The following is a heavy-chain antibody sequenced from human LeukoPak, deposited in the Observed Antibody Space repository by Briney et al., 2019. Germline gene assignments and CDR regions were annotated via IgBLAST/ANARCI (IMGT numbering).Heavy chain of an antibody. CDR1: GGSFSGYY. CDR2: INHSGST. J-gene: IGHJ4*02. CDR3: ARAKWLRFFDY. V-gene: IGHV4-34*01. D-gene: IGHD5-12*01. Sequence: KPSETLSLTCAVYGGSFSGYYWSWIRQPPGKGREWIGEINHSGSTNYNPSLKSRVTISVDTSKNQFSLKLSSVTAADTAVYYCARAKWLRFFDYWGQGTLVTVSS.